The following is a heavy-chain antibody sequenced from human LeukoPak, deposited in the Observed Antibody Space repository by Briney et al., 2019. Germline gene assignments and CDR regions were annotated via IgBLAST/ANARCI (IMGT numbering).Heavy chain of an antibody. D-gene: IGHD5-18*01. V-gene: IGHV1-18*01. Sequence: ASVTVSCKASGYTFTSYGISWVRQAPGQGLEWMGWISAYNGNTNYAQKLQGRVTMTTDTSTSTAYMELRSLRSNDTAVYYCARDRGYSYGTKYYFDYWGQGTLVTVSS. CDR3: ARDRGYSYGTKYYFDY. CDR1: GYTFTSYG. J-gene: IGHJ4*02. CDR2: ISAYNGNT.